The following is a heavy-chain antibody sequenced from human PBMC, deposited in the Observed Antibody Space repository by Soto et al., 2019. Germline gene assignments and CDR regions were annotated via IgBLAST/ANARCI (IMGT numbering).Heavy chain of an antibody. V-gene: IGHV1-18*01. J-gene: IGHJ4*02. D-gene: IGHD3-3*01. CDR3: ARGLNYDFWSGYYGFDY. CDR2: ISAYNGNT. Sequence: ASVKVSCKASGYTFTSYGISWVRQAPGQGLEWMGWISAYNGNTNYAQKLQGRVTMTTDTFTSTAYMELRSLRSDDTAVYYCARGLNYDFWSGYYGFDYWGQGTLVTVSS. CDR1: GYTFTSYG.